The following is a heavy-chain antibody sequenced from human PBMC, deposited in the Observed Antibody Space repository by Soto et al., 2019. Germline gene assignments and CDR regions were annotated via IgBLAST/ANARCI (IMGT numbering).Heavy chain of an antibody. Sequence: SETLSLTCTVSGGSISSGDYYWSWIRQPPGKGLEWIGYIYYSGSTYYNPSLKSRVTISVDTSKNQFSLKLSSVTAADTAVYYCARALTTRRSWYTPPSYYYYYGMDVWGQGTTVTVSS. J-gene: IGHJ6*02. CDR1: GGSISSGDYY. D-gene: IGHD6-13*01. V-gene: IGHV4-30-4*01. CDR2: IYYSGST. CDR3: ARALTTRRSWYTPPSYYYYYGMDV.